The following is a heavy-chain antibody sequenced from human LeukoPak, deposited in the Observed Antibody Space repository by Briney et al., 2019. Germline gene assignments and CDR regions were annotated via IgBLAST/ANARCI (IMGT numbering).Heavy chain of an antibody. CDR1: GGSFSGYY. D-gene: IGHD3-22*01. CDR3: ARETYDSSGYYYEAAFDI. J-gene: IGHJ3*02. Sequence: SETLSLTCAVYGGSFSGYYWSWIRQPPGKGLEWIGYIYYSGSTYYNPSLKSRVTISVDTSKNQFSLKLSSVTAADTAVYYCARETYDSSGYYYEAAFDIWGQGTMVTVSS. CDR2: IYYSGST. V-gene: IGHV4-34*09.